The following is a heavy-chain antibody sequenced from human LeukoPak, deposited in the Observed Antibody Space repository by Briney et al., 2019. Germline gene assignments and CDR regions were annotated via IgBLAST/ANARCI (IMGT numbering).Heavy chain of an antibody. Sequence: PGGSLRLSCAASGFTVSSNYMTWVRQAPGKGLEWVSVIYSGGNTYYADSVKGRFTISRDNTKNTLYLQMNSLRADDTAVYYCARDRNYYGSGSYYTEVDYWGQGTLVTVSS. V-gene: IGHV3-66*01. D-gene: IGHD3-10*01. CDR1: GFTVSSNY. CDR2: IYSGGNT. CDR3: ARDRNYYGSGSYYTEVDY. J-gene: IGHJ4*02.